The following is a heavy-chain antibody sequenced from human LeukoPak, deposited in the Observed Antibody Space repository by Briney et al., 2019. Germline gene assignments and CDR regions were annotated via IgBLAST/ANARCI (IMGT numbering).Heavy chain of an antibody. D-gene: IGHD3-9*01. V-gene: IGHV1-2*02. J-gene: IGHJ3*02. CDR2: INPNSGGT. CDR1: GYTFTGYY. CDR3: ASRGRRRYFDWLLDPPDAFDI. Sequence: GASVKVSCKASGYTFTGYYMHWVRQAPGQGLEWMGWINPNSGGTNYAQKFQGRVTMTRDTSISTAYMELSRLRSDDTAVYYCASRGRRRYFDWLLDPPDAFDIWGQGTMVTVSS.